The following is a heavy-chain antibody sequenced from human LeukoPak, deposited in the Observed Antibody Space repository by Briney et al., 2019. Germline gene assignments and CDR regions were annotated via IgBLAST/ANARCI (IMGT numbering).Heavy chain of an antibody. CDR1: GGSISSYY. CDR2: IYESGST. D-gene: IGHD3-22*01. Sequence: PSETLSLTCTVSGGSISSYYWSWIRQPPGKGLEWIGYIYESGSTDYNPSLKSRVTISRDTSKNQVSLKLTSVTTADTAVYYCARDLYDHDSSGYYEFWGQGTLVTVSS. V-gene: IGHV4-59*01. J-gene: IGHJ4*02. CDR3: ARDLYDHDSSGYYEF.